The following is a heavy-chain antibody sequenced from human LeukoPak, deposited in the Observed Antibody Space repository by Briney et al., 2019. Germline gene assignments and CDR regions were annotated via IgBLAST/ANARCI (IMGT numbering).Heavy chain of an antibody. D-gene: IGHD1-26*01. J-gene: IGHJ4*02. CDR1: GGSISSSGYY. CDR3: ARPYSGSYYDY. Sequence: SETLSLTCTVSGGSISSSGYYWGWIRQPPGKGLEWVGSIYYSGSTYYNPSLKSRVTISVDTSKNQFSLKLSSVTAADTAVYYCARPYSGSYYDYWGQGTLVTVSS. CDR2: IYYSGST. V-gene: IGHV4-39*01.